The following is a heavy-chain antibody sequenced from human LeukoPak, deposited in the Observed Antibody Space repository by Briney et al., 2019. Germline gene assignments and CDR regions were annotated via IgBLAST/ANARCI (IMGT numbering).Heavy chain of an antibody. V-gene: IGHV1-2*02. CDR1: GYTFTDYY. J-gene: IGHJ4*02. D-gene: IGHD3-22*01. CDR2: INPKSGGT. CDR3: ARGYYYDSSGSTFDF. Sequence: ASVKLSCEASGYTFTDYYMHWVRQAPGKGLEWMGWINPKSGGTNYAQTVQGRLTMTRDTSISTAYMELSRLRADDTAVYYCARGYYYDSSGSTFDFWGQGTVVSVS.